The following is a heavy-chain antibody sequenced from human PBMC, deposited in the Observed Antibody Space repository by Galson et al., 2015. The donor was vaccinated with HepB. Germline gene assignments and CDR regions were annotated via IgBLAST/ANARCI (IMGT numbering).Heavy chain of an antibody. CDR3: ARDAYYYGSGSSQGWWFDP. V-gene: IGHV1-18*01. D-gene: IGHD3-10*01. Sequence: QSGAEVKKPGASVKVSCKASGYTFSHYGISWVRQAPGQGLEWMGWISAYNGYTKYEQKFQGRVTMTTDTSTSTAYMELSSLRSEDTAVYYCARDAYYYGSGSSQGWWFDPWGQGTLVTVSS. J-gene: IGHJ5*02. CDR2: ISAYNGYT. CDR1: GYTFSHYG.